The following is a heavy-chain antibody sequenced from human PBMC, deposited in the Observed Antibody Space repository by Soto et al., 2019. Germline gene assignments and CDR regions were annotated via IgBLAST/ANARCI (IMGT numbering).Heavy chain of an antibody. Sequence: PSETLSLTCTVSGGSISSSSYYWGWIRQPPGKGLEWIGSIYYSGSTYYNPSLKSRVTISVDTSKNQFSLKLSSVTAADTAVYYCVGGYSNVAGVPQNVFCDYWGQGTLVTVSS. CDR3: VGGYSNVAGVPQNVFCDY. V-gene: IGHV4-39*01. CDR1: GGSISSSSYY. J-gene: IGHJ4*02. D-gene: IGHD4-4*01. CDR2: IYYSGST.